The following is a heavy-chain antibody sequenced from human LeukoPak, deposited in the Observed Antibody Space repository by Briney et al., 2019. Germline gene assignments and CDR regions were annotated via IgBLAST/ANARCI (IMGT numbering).Heavy chain of an antibody. J-gene: IGHJ4*02. V-gene: IGHV3-21*01. CDR1: GFTFNTLT. D-gene: IGHD3-9*01. CDR3: ARGHYDVLAASYKWTPDY. CDR2: IISGGDYI. Sequence: GGSLRLSCAASGFTFNTLTMTWFRKPPGKGLNWFSSIISGGDYIYYADSVKGRLTTSRDNAKNSLSLQLNSLRVEDTAVYYCARGHYDVLAASYKWTPDYWGQGTLVAVSS.